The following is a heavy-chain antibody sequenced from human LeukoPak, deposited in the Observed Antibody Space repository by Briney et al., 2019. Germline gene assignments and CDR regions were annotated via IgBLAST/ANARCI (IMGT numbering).Heavy chain of an antibody. V-gene: IGHV3-21*01. CDR3: TRGHSGSYQRTDAFDI. Sequence: SGGSLRLSCAASGFTFSAYSMNWVRQAPGKGLEWVSSIDSTSGYIYYADSMKGRFTVSRDNAQNSIYLQMNSLRADDAAVYYCTRGHSGSYQRTDAFDIWGQGTMVTVSS. D-gene: IGHD1-26*01. CDR1: GFTFSAYS. J-gene: IGHJ3*02. CDR2: IDSTSGYI.